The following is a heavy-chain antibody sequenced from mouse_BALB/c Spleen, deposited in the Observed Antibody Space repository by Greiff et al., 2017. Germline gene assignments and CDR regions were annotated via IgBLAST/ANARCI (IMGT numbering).Heavy chain of an antibody. CDR3: ARLDDDYAMDY. V-gene: IGHV3-2*02. CDR2: ISYSGST. CDR1: GYSITSDYA. Sequence: EVKLMESGPGLVKPSQSLSLTCTVTGYSITSDYAWNWIRQFPGNKLEWMGYISYSGSTSYNPSLKSRISITRDTSKNQFFLQLNSVTTEDTATYYCARLDDDYAMDYWGQGTSVTVSS. J-gene: IGHJ4*01. D-gene: IGHD2-12*01.